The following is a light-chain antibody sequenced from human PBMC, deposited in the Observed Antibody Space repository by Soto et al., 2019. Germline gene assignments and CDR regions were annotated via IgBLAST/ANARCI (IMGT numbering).Light chain of an antibody. CDR3: QVWHDDSGQVV. Sequence: SYELTQPPSVSVAPGQTASVTCGGDDMRGKSVHWYRQKPSQAPVLVVFDNSGRPSGIPERFSGSNSGNTATLTISRVEAGDEADYYCQVWHDDSGQVVFGGGTKVTVL. CDR1: DMRGKS. J-gene: IGLJ3*02. CDR2: DNS. V-gene: IGLV3-21*02.